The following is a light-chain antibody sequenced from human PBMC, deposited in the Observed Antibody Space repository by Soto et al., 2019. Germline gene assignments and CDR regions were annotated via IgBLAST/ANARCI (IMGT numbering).Light chain of an antibody. V-gene: IGKV3-15*01. CDR3: QQYNNWPPLT. CDR2: DAF. Sequence: EVVMTQSPATLSVSPGERATLSCRASQSVGSKLAWYQQKPGQAPRLLIFDAFSRATGIPARFSGSGSGTEVTLFIISLQSEDFAVYYCQQYNNWPPLTFGGGTKVEI. J-gene: IGKJ4*01. CDR1: QSVGSK.